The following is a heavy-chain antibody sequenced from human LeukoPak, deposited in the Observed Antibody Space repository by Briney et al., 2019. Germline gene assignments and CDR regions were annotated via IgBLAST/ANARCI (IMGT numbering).Heavy chain of an antibody. J-gene: IGHJ4*02. CDR3: ARYMITFGGVIVAD. CDR1: GGSISSGSYY. V-gene: IGHV4-61*02. Sequence: SETLSLTCTVSGGSISSGSYYWSWIRQPAGKGLEWIGRIYTSGSTNYNPSLKSRVTISVDTSKNQFSLKLSSVTAADTAVYYCARYMITFGGVIVADWGQGNLVTVSS. D-gene: IGHD3-16*02. CDR2: IYTSGST.